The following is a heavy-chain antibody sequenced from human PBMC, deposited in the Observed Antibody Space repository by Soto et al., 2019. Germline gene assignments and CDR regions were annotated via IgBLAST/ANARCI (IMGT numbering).Heavy chain of an antibody. V-gene: IGHV3-74*01. CDR3: AREYYSSGTH. D-gene: IGHD3-10*01. CDR2: ISENGGIT. J-gene: IGHJ1*01. Sequence: GGSLRLSCAASGFTFSTYWMQWVRQVPGEGLVWVSSISENGGITVYADSVKGRFTISRDNAKNTLYLQMDGLRAEDTAIYYCAREYYSSGTHWGQGTLVTVSS. CDR1: GFTFSTYW.